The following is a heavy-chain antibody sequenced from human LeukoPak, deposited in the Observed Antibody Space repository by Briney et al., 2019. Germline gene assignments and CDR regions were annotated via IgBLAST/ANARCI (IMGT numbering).Heavy chain of an antibody. CDR1: GYTFTSYY. Sequence: ASVTVSCRASGYTFTSYYMHWVRQAPGQGLEWMGIINPSGGSTSYAQKFQGRVTMTRDTSTSTVYMELSSLRSGDTAVYYCARVDTIYSSSSEWDFDYWGQGTLVTVSS. V-gene: IGHV1-46*01. CDR2: INPSGGST. J-gene: IGHJ4*02. CDR3: ARVDTIYSSSSEWDFDY. D-gene: IGHD6-6*01.